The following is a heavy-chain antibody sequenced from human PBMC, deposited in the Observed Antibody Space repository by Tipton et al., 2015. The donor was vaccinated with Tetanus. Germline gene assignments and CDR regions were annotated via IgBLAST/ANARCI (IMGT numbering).Heavy chain of an antibody. CDR1: EFTLSRFW. J-gene: IGHJ4*02. V-gene: IGHV3-7*04. CDR2: IKQDGSEK. Sequence: SLRLSCAASEFTLSRFWMSWVRQAPGKGLEWVANIKQDGSEKYFVDSVKGRFTISRDNARNSLYLQMTSLRAEDTAVYYCARYSSGWYIDYWGQGTLVTVSS. D-gene: IGHD6-19*01. CDR3: ARYSSGWYIDY.